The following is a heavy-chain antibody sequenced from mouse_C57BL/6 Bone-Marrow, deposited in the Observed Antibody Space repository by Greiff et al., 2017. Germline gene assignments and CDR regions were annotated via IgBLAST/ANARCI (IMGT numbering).Heavy chain of an antibody. V-gene: IGHV5-4*01. CDR2: ISDGGSYT. J-gene: IGHJ3*01. D-gene: IGHD2-5*01. Sequence: EVTLMESGGGLVKPGGSLKLSCAASGFTFSSYAMSWVRQTPEKRLEWVATISDGGSYTYYPDNVKGRFTISRDNAKNNLYLQMSHLKSEDTAMYYCARDPGPLYYSNWGFAYWGQGTLVTVSA. CDR1: GFTFSSYA. CDR3: ARDPGPLYYSNWGFAY.